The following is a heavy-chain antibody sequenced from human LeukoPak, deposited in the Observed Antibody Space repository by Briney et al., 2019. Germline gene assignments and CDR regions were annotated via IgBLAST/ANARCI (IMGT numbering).Heavy chain of an antibody. CDR3: VKDRTGTYTLDY. CDR2: ISDDGSRQ. CDR1: GFTFSNYA. D-gene: IGHD3-10*01. V-gene: IGHV3-30-3*01. J-gene: IGHJ4*02. Sequence: GRSLRLSCAATGFTFSNYAIHWGRQAPGKGLEWVAFISDDGSRQHYADSVKGRFTISRDNSKNTLNPQMNSLRAEDTAVYYCVKDRTGTYTLDYWGQGTLVTVPS.